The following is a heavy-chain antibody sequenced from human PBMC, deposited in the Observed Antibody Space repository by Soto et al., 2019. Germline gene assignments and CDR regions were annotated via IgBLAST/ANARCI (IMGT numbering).Heavy chain of an antibody. J-gene: IGHJ3*02. CDR3: ARIKYSSSWHLGHYDAFDI. V-gene: IGHV1-69*13. Sequence: GASVKVSCKASGGTFSSYAISWVRQAPGQGLEWMGGIIPIFGTANYAQKFQGRVTITADESTSTAYMELSSLRSEDTAVYYCARIKYSSSWHLGHYDAFDIWGQGTMVTVSS. D-gene: IGHD6-13*01. CDR1: GGTFSSYA. CDR2: IIPIFGTA.